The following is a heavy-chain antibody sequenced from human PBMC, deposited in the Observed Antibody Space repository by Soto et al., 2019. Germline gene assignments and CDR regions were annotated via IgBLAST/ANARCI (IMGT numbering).Heavy chain of an antibody. CDR1: GFTFTSYA. CDR2: ISGTGYNT. V-gene: IGHV3-23*01. J-gene: IGHJ4*02. Sequence: EVQLLESGGGLVQPGGSLRLSCAASGFTFTSYAMNWVRLAPGKGLEWVSAISGTGYNTYYADSLKGRFTISRDNTKNTLYLQMNSLRAEDTAVYYCAKAGFSSRWSPTYFDYWGQGTLVTVSS. CDR3: AKAGFSSRWSPTYFDY. D-gene: IGHD6-13*01.